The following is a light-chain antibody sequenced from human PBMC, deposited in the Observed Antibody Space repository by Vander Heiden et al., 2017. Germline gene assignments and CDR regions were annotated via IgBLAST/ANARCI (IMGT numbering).Light chain of an antibody. CDR2: GAS. CDR3: HQYASTPRT. Sequence: EIVLTPSPGTLSLSPGETTTLSCRASQSVSNNYLLWYQQKPGQAPRLLISGASNRATGIPDRFSGSGSGAGFTLTISRLEPDDFAVYYCHQYASTPRTFGQGTIVEIK. CDR1: QSVSNNY. V-gene: IGKV3-20*01. J-gene: IGKJ1*01.